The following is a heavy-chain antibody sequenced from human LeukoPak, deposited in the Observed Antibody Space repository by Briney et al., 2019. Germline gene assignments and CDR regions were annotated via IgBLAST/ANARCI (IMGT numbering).Heavy chain of an antibody. CDR2: ISSSSSYI. Sequence: GGSVRLSCAASGFTFSSYSMNWVRQAPGKGLEWVSSISSSSSYIYYADSVKGRFTISRDNAKNSLYLQMNSLRAEDTDVYYCARVGDRNYYAMDLWGQGTTVTVSS. CDR3: ARVGDRNYYAMDL. D-gene: IGHD3-16*01. CDR1: GFTFSSYS. V-gene: IGHV3-21*01. J-gene: IGHJ6*02.